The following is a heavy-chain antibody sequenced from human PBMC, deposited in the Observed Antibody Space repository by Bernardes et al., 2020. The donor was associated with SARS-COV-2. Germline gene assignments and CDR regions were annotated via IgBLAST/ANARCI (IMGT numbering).Heavy chain of an antibody. D-gene: IGHD2-21*02. CDR3: AKDRFCGGGACYWSYFDY. Sequence: GGSLRLSCAASGFTFRTYAMTWVRQAPGKGLEWVSAVSGGGGSTYYVDSVKGRFTISRDNSKNTLYLQMNSLRVEDTAVYYCAKDRFCGGGACYWSYFDYWGQGTQVTVSS. CDR1: GFTFRTYA. V-gene: IGHV3-23*01. CDR2: VSGGGGST. J-gene: IGHJ4*02.